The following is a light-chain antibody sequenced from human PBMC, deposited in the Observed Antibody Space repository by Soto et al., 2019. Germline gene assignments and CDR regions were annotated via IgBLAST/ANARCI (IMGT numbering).Light chain of an antibody. CDR3: AGWDDSLNGWV. Sequence: QSVLTQPPSASGTPGQRVTISCSGSSSNIGSYTVNWYQQLPGTAPKVLIFSNSNRPSGVPDRFSGSKSGTPASLAISGLQSEDEADYYCAGWDDSLNGWVFGGGTKLTVL. CDR2: SNS. CDR1: SSNIGSYT. J-gene: IGLJ3*02. V-gene: IGLV1-44*01.